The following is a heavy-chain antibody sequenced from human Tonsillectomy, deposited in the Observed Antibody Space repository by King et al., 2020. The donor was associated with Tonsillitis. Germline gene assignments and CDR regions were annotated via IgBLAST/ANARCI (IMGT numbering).Heavy chain of an antibody. CDR3: TSDLIGSGGDRAARPHDF. CDR1: GFAFSNAW. J-gene: IGHJ4*02. Sequence: VQLVESGGGLVKPGGSLRLSCAASGFAFSNAWMSWVRQAPGKGLEWVGRVKSKTDGGTSDYAAPVKGRFTISRDDSKHTLYLQMNSLKTEDSAVYYCTSDLIGSGGDRAARPHDFWGQGTLVTVSS. V-gene: IGHV3-15*01. CDR2: VKSKTDGGTS. D-gene: IGHD6-6*01.